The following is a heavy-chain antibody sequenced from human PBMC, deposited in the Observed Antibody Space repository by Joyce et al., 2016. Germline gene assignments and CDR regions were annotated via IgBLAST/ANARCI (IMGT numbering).Heavy chain of an antibody. V-gene: IGHV4-31*03. Sequence: QVQLQESGPGLVTPSQTLSLTCSVSGVSISSGAYWAWIRQRPGQGLEWIGYIHKGGTSYYKLSLGSRVTMSVDMSRNEFSLRLSSVTAADTAVYHCVRVSSCLLGGVCHKFVPDFWGRGTLVTVSS. CDR2: IHKGGTS. J-gene: IGHJ4*02. D-gene: IGHD2-21*01. CDR3: VRVSSCLLGGVCHKFVPDF. CDR1: GVSISSGAY.